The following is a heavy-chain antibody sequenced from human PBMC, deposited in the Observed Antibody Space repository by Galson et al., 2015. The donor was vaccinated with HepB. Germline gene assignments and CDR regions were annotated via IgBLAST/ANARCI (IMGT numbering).Heavy chain of an antibody. J-gene: IGHJ6*02. Sequence: SLRLSCAASGFTVSSNYMSWVRQAPGKGLEWVAVIYSGGSTYYADSVKGRFTISRDNSKNTLYLQMNSLRAEDTAVYYCAKKTMVRAGKDYGMDVWGQGTTVTVSS. D-gene: IGHD3-10*01. CDR2: IYSGGST. CDR1: GFTVSSNY. CDR3: AKKTMVRAGKDYGMDV. V-gene: IGHV3-66*01.